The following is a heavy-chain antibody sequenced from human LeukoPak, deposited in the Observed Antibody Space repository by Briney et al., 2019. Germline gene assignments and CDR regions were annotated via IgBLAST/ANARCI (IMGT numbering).Heavy chain of an antibody. CDR1: GGSISSSSYY. V-gene: IGHV4-39*01. CDR2: IYYSGST. J-gene: IGHJ5*02. Sequence: SETLSLTCTVSGGSISSSSYYWGWIRQPPGKGLEWIGSIYYSGSTYHNPSLKSRVTISVDTSKNQFSLKLSSVTAADTAVYYCARTIVVVVAATSLCWFDPWGQGTLVTVSS. D-gene: IGHD2-15*01. CDR3: ARTIVVVVAATSLCWFDP.